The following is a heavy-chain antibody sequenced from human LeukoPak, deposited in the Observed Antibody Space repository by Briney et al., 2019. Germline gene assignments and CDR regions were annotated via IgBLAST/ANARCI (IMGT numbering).Heavy chain of an antibody. CDR2: ISGSGGST. J-gene: IGHJ5*02. CDR1: GFTFSSYS. CDR3: AKDGVVVVAATRPFDP. Sequence: GGSLRLSCAASGFTFSSYSMNWVRQAPGKGLEWVSAISGSGGSTYYADSVKGRFTISRDNSKNTLYLQMNSLRAEDTAVYYCAKDGVVVVAATRPFDPWGQGTLVTVSS. D-gene: IGHD2-15*01. V-gene: IGHV3-23*01.